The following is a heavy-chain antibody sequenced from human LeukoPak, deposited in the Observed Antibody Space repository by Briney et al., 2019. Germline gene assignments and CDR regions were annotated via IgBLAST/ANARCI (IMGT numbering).Heavy chain of an antibody. J-gene: IGHJ4*02. CDR1: GFTFSSYA. CDR2: ISGSGGST. D-gene: IGHD3-22*01. CDR3: AKGVVVVITLFDY. Sequence: SGGSLRLTCAASGFTFSSYAMSWVRQAPGKGLEWVSAISGSGGSTYYADSVKGRFTISRDNSKNTLYLQMNSLRAEDTAVYYCAKGVVVVITLFDYWGQGTLVTVSS. V-gene: IGHV3-23*01.